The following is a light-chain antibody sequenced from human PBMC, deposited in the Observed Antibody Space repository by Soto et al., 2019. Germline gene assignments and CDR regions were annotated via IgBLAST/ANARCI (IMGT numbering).Light chain of an antibody. CDR2: AAS. V-gene: IGKV1-27*01. Sequence: DIQVTQSPSSLSASVGDRVTITCRASQAFGNSLAWYQQKPGKAPKVLIYAASTLQSGVPSRFGGSGSGTDFTLIINSLQPEDVATYFCQKYDDGPLTFGGGTKVEIK. CDR1: QAFGNS. J-gene: IGKJ4*01. CDR3: QKYDDGPLT.